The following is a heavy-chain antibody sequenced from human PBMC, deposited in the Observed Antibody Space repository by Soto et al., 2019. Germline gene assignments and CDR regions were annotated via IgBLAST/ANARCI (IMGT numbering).Heavy chain of an antibody. CDR1: GFTFSSYG. CDR2: IWYDGSNK. Sequence: GGSLRLSCAASGFTFSSYGMHWVRQAPGKGLEWVAVIWYDGSNKYYADSVKGRFTISRDNSKNTLYLQMNSLRAEDTAVYYCARDTSVYCSGGSCYSDYYYYGMDVWGQGTTVTVSS. D-gene: IGHD2-15*01. V-gene: IGHV3-33*01. J-gene: IGHJ6*02. CDR3: ARDTSVYCSGGSCYSDYYYYGMDV.